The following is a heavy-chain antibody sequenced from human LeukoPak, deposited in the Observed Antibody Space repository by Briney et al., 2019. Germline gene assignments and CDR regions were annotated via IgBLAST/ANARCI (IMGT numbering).Heavy chain of an antibody. V-gene: IGHV3-7*04. Sequence: GGPLRLSCAASGLSFSSHWMSWVRQAPGKGLEWVANIKQDASEKYSVDSVKGRFTISRDNAKNSLYLQMHRLRVEDPAVFYCARGYRYLLDYWGQGNLVTVSS. D-gene: IGHD3-16*02. CDR2: IKQDASEK. J-gene: IGHJ4*02. CDR1: GLSFSSHW. CDR3: ARGYRYLLDY.